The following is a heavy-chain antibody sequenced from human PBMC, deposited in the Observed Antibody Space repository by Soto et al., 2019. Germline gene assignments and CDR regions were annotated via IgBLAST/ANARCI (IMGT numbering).Heavy chain of an antibody. V-gene: IGHV1-18*01. CDR2: INTNNGNT. Sequence: ASVKVSCKASGYTFTTYGISWLRQAPGEGLEWMGWINTNNGNTNYAQNFRGRVTMTTDTSTSTAYMDLMSLTSDDTAVYYCAREDDWFDPWGQGTLVTVSS. J-gene: IGHJ5*02. CDR3: AREDDWFDP. CDR1: GYTFTTYG.